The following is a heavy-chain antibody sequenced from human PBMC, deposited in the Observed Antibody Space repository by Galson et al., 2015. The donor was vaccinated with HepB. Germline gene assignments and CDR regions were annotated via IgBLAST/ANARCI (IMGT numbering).Heavy chain of an antibody. Sequence: SLRLSCAASGFPFSNYAMHWVRQTPGKGLEWMTVILHDAHNRYYADSVEGRFTVSRDNSKNTVYLQMNILRPEDTAMYYCARRAGASGGFSFDYWGQGSLVTVSS. CDR1: GFPFSNYA. CDR2: ILHDAHNR. CDR3: ARRAGASGGFSFDY. J-gene: IGHJ4*02. V-gene: IGHV3-30*04. D-gene: IGHD3-10*01.